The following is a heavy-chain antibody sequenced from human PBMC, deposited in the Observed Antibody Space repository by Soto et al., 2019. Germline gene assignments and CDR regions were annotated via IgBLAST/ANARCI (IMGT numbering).Heavy chain of an antibody. CDR3: ARGSYDSVFDS. Sequence: EVQLMESGGGLVQPGGSLRLSCAASGFTVSSNYMSWVRQAPGKGLEWVSVIYVAGSTYYADSVKGRFTISRDESRNTLYLQLNSLRAEATAVYYCARGSYDSVFDSWGQGTLVSVTS. CDR2: IYVAGST. D-gene: IGHD1-1*01. CDR1: GFTVSSNY. J-gene: IGHJ4*02. V-gene: IGHV3-66*01.